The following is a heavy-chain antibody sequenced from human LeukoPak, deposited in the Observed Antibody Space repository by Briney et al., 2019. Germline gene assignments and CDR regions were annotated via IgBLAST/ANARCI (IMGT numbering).Heavy chain of an antibody. D-gene: IGHD3-9*01. Sequence: SETLSLTCTVSGDSITNSNFYWGWTRQSPGKGLEWIGSIFHSGSTNYNPSLKSRVTISMDTSKNQFYLRVRSVTAAETALYYCAGRGIVTGYFDFWGRGTLVTVSS. V-gene: IGHV4-39*01. CDR3: AGRGIVTGYFDF. CDR1: GDSITNSNFY. J-gene: IGHJ4*02. CDR2: IFHSGST.